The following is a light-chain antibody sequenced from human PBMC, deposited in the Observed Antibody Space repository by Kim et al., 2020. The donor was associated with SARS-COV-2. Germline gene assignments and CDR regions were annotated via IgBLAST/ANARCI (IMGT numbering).Light chain of an antibody. CDR2: NVS. Sequence: GDRVTITCQATQVIRKFLNWYQQRPGKAPQLLIYNVSNLQTGVPSRFSGSGYGTEFTLTISSLQPEDFATYYCQQNDAFPITFGQGTRLEIK. CDR3: QQNDAFPIT. CDR1: QVIRKF. J-gene: IGKJ5*01. V-gene: IGKV1-33*01.